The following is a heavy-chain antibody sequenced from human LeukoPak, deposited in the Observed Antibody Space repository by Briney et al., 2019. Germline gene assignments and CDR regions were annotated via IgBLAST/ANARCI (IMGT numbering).Heavy chain of an antibody. D-gene: IGHD4-17*01. CDR3: ARGPYGDYVDALDY. CDR2: ISYDGDNE. J-gene: IGHJ4*02. CDR1: GFTFSNFA. Sequence: PGRSLRLSCAASGFTFSNFAMHWVRQAPGKGLEWVAVISYDGDNEYYADSVKGQFTISRDNARNSLYLQMNSLRAEDTAVYYCARGPYGDYVDALDYWGQGTLVTVSS. V-gene: IGHV3-30-3*01.